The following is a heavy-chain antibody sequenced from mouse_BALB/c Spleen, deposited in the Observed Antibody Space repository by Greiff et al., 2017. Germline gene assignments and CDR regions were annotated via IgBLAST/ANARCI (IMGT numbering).Heavy chain of an antibody. Sequence: QVQLQQSGAELARPGASVKLSCKASGYTFTSYWMQWVKQRPGQGLEWIGAIYPGDGDTRYTQKFKGKATLTADKSSSTAYMQLSSLASEDSAVYYCARDYDYDGDYAMDYWGQGTSVTVSS. V-gene: IGHV1-87*01. CDR3: ARDYDYDGDYAMDY. D-gene: IGHD2-4*01. J-gene: IGHJ4*01. CDR2: IYPGDGDT. CDR1: GYTFTSYW.